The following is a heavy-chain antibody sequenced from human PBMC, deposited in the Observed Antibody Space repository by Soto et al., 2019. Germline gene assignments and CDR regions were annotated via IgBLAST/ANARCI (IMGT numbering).Heavy chain of an antibody. D-gene: IGHD6-6*01. CDR1: GGTFSSYA. J-gene: IGHJ6*02. CDR3: AFTLYSSSYYYYGMDV. CDR2: IIPIFGTA. V-gene: IGHV1-69*13. Sequence: GASVKVSCKASGGTFSSYAISWVRQAPGQGLEWMGGIIPIFGTANYAQKFQGRVTITADESTSTAYMELSSLRSEDTAVYYCAFTLYSSSYYYYGMDVWGQGTTVTVSS.